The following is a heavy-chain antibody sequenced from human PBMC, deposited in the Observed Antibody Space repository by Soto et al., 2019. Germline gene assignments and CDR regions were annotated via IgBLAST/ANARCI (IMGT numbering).Heavy chain of an antibody. CDR3: AKDLWFNWFGP. CDR1: GYTYTSYA. J-gene: IGHJ5*02. V-gene: IGHV1-3*01. Sequence: SSVKVSCKAFGYTYTSYAIHWVRLAPGQGREWMGWINAGNGSTKYSHKFQGRVTITRDTSGSTAYMELSSLRSEDTAVYYCAKDLWFNWFGPRGQGTLGTVSS. D-gene: IGHD3-10*01. CDR2: INAGNGST.